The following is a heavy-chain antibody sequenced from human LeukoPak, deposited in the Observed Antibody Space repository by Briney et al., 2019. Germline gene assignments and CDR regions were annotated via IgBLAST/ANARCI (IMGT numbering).Heavy chain of an antibody. CDR3: AKGEMGGMPDY. J-gene: IGHJ4*02. CDR1: GFTFSSYG. Sequence: PGGSLRLSCAASGFTFSSYGMHWVRQAPGKGLEWVAVISYDGSNKYYADSVKGRFTISRDNSKNTLYLQMNSLRAEDTAVYYCAKGEMGGMPDYWGQGTLVTVSS. CDR2: ISYDGSNK. V-gene: IGHV3-30*18. D-gene: IGHD2-15*01.